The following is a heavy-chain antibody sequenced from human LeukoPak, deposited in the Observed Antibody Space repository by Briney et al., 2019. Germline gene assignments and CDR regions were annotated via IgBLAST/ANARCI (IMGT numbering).Heavy chain of an antibody. CDR1: GASIASHSW. J-gene: IGHJ4*01. V-gene: IGHV4/OR15-8*01. Sequence: SETLSLTCAVSGASIASHSWWSWVRQPPGKGLEWIGEVYHSGGANYKPSLKSRVTISVDTSRNHFSLKLTSVTAADTAVYFCAYNRNFALDNWGQGALVTVSS. CDR3: AYNRNFALDN. CDR2: VYHSGGA. D-gene: IGHD1-14*01.